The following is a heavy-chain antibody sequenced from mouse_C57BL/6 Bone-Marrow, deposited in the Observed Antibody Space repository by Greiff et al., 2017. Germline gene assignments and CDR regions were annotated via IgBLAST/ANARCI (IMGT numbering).Heavy chain of an antibody. CDR3: ARSSNPYWYFDV. Sequence: EVQLQASWGGLVQPGESLKLSCESNEYEFPSHDMSWVRKTPEKRLELVAAINSDGGSTYYPDTMERRFIISRDNTKKTLYLQMSSLRSEDTALYYCARSSNPYWYFDVWGTGTTVTVSS. CDR2: INSDGGST. CDR1: EYEFPSHD. J-gene: IGHJ1*03. D-gene: IGHD2-5*01. V-gene: IGHV5-2*01.